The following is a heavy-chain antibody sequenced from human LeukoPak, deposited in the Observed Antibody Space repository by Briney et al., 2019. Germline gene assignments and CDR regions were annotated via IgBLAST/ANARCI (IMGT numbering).Heavy chain of an antibody. V-gene: IGHV3-7*01. Sequence: PGGSLRLSCAASGFTFSHLGMQWVRQAPGKGLEWVANIKQDGSETYYADSVKGRFTIFRDNAKNSLYLQMDSLRVEDTAVYYCANGDGFDYWGQGTLVIVSS. CDR1: GFTFSHLG. D-gene: IGHD5-24*01. CDR2: IKQDGSET. CDR3: ANGDGFDY. J-gene: IGHJ4*02.